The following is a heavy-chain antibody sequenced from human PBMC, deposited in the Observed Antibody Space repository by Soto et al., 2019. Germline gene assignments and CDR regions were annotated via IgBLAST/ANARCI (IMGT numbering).Heavy chain of an antibody. J-gene: IGHJ4*02. CDR1: GGSISSSGYY. Sequence: SETLSLTCSVSGGSISSSGYYWGWIRQPPGKGLEWIGSLYYSGNTYYNPSLKSRVTIPVDTSKNQISLNLRSVTAADTAVYYCARHYDFWSGRGYWGQGTLGTVA. CDR3: ARHYDFWSGRGY. CDR2: LYYSGNT. D-gene: IGHD3-3*01. V-gene: IGHV4-39*01.